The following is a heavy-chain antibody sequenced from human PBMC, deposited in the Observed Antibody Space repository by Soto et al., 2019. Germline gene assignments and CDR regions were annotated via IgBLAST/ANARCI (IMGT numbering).Heavy chain of an antibody. V-gene: IGHV3-48*03. J-gene: IGHJ4*02. CDR2: ISSRGSTI. D-gene: IGHD3-16*01. CDR1: GFTFSSYD. Sequence: PGGSLRLSCAASGFTFSSYDMNWVRQAPGKGLEWVSYISSRGSTIYYADSVKGRFTISRDNAKNSLYLQMNSLRAEDTAVYYCARSERLGESLDYWGQGTLVTVSS. CDR3: ARSERLGESLDY.